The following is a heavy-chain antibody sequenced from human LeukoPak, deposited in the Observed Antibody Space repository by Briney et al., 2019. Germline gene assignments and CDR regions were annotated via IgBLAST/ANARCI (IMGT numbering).Heavy chain of an antibody. CDR2: IKQDGSEK. CDR3: ARGRGSGWYGSDNWFDP. V-gene: IGHV3-7*01. Sequence: GGSLRPSCAASGFTFSSYWMSWVRQAPGKGLEWVANIKQDGSEKYYVDSVKGRFTISRDNAKNSLYLQMNSLRAEDTAVYYCARGRGSGWYGSDNWFDPWGQGTLVTVSS. D-gene: IGHD6-19*01. J-gene: IGHJ5*02. CDR1: GFTFSSYW.